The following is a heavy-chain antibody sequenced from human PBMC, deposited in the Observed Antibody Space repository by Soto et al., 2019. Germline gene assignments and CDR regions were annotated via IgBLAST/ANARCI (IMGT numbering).Heavy chain of an antibody. CDR3: ARLPYSYSGYDETYFDY. CDR2: IYHSGST. CDR1: GYSITSGYY. D-gene: IGHD5-12*01. V-gene: IGHV4-38-2*01. J-gene: IGHJ4*02. Sequence: PSETLSLTCAVSGYSITSGYYWGWIRQPPGKGLEWIGSIYHSGSTYYNPSLKSRVTISVDTPQKLFSLKLSSVNAADTAVYYCARLPYSYSGYDETYFDYWGQGALVTVS.